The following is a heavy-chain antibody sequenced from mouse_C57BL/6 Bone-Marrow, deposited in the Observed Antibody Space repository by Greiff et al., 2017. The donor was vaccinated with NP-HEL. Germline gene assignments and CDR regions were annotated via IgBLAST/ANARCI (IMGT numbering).Heavy chain of an antibody. CDR3: ARSWYYGNWYFDV. V-gene: IGHV1-18*01. J-gene: IGHJ1*03. CDR1: GYTFTDYN. CDR2: INPNNGGT. D-gene: IGHD1-1*01. Sequence: EVQLQQSGPELVKPGASVKIPCKASGYTFTDYNMDWVKQSHGKSLEWIGDINPNNGGTIYNQKFKGKATLTVDKSSSTAYMELRSLTSEDTAVYYCARSWYYGNWYFDVWGTGTTVTVSS.